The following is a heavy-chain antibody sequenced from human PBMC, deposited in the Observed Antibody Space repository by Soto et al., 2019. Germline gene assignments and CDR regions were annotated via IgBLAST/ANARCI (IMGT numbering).Heavy chain of an antibody. CDR2: IYYSGST. J-gene: IGHJ4*02. Sequence: XGTLSHTFTVSGGSVSSGSYYWSWIRRPPGKGLEWIGYIYYSGSTNYNPSLKSRVTISVDTSKNQFSLKLSSATAADTAVYYCATPNCSSTSCYGRDGYYFDYWGQGTLVTVSS. CDR1: GGSVSSGSYY. D-gene: IGHD2-2*01. V-gene: IGHV4-61*01. CDR3: ATPNCSSTSCYGRDGYYFDY.